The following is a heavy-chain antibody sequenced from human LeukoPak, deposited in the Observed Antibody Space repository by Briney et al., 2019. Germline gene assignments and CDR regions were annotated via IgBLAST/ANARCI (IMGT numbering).Heavy chain of an antibody. D-gene: IGHD3-22*01. J-gene: IGHJ4*02. CDR1: GFTFSSYW. CDR3: AREVDYYYDSSGTN. CDR2: IKQDGSEK. V-gene: IGHV3-7*01. Sequence: QSGGSLRLSCAASGFTFSSYWMSWVRQAPGKGLEWVANIKQDGSEKYYVDSVKGRFTISRDNAKNSLYLQMNSLRAEDTAVYYCAREVDYYYDSSGTNWGQGTLVTVSS.